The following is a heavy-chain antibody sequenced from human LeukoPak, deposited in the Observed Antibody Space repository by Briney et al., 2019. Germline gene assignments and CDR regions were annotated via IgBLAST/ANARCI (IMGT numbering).Heavy chain of an antibody. D-gene: IGHD4-17*01. CDR3: AATTTVTDYFDY. J-gene: IGHJ4*02. CDR1: GYTFTGYY. CDR2: INPNSGGT. Sequence: ASVKVSCKASGYTFTGYYMHWVRQAPGQGLEWMGWINPNSGGTNYAQKFQGRVTMTRDTSISTAYMELSRLRSEDTAVYYCAATTTVTDYFDYWGQGTLVTVSS. V-gene: IGHV1-2*02.